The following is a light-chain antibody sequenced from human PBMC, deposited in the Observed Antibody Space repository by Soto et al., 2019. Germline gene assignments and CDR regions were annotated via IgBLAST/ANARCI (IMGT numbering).Light chain of an antibody. Sequence: QSVLTQPPSVSGAPGRRVTISCTGSSSNIGAGYDVHWYQQLPGTAPKLLIYGNSNRPSGVPDRFSGSKSGNTASLTVSGLLAEDEADYYCSSYTGDTNNLVVFGGGTKVTVL. CDR1: SSNIGAGYD. CDR2: GNS. CDR3: SSYTGDTNNLVV. V-gene: IGLV1-40*01. J-gene: IGLJ3*02.